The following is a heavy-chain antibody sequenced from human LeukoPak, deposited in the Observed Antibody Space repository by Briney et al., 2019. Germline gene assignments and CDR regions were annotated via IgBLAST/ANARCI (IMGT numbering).Heavy chain of an antibody. CDR1: GYTFTGYY. V-gene: IGHV1-2*02. CDR3: ARDRRVANWFDP. J-gene: IGHJ5*02. CDR2: INPNSGGT. Sequence: ASVKVSCKASGYTFTGYYMHWVRQAPGQGLEWMGWINPNSGGTNYAQKFQGGVTMTRDTSISTAYMELSRLRSDDTAVYYCARDRRVANWFDPWGQGTLVTVSS.